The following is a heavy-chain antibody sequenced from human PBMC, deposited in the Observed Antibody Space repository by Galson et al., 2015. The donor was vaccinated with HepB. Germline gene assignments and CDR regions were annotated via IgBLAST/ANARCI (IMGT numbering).Heavy chain of an antibody. Sequence: SLRLSCAASGFTVSSNYMSWVRQAPGKGLEWVSVIYSGCSTYYADSVKGRFTISRDNSKNTLYLQMNSLRAEDTAVYYCAKDSRRYLATARNYYFDYWGQGTLVTVSS. CDR2: IYSGCST. J-gene: IGHJ4*02. D-gene: IGHD2-2*01. CDR3: AKDSRRYLATARNYYFDY. CDR1: GFTVSSNY. V-gene: IGHV3-66*01.